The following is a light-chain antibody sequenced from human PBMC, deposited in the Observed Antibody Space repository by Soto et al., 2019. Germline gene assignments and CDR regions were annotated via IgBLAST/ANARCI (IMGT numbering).Light chain of an antibody. Sequence: QSALKQPPSATGSPGQSSTISCAGTSNNVGSYDYVSWYRQHPGQAPKLLIYEVTKRPSGVPDRFSGSKSGNTASLTVSGLQAEDEADYYCSSFVGVNSYVFGTGTKVTVL. CDR2: EVT. CDR1: SNNVGSYDY. V-gene: IGLV2-8*01. J-gene: IGLJ1*01. CDR3: SSFVGVNSYV.